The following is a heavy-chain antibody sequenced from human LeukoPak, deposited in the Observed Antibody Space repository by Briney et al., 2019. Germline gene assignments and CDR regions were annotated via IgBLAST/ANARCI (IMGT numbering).Heavy chain of an antibody. CDR2: IWYDGSNK. CDR1: GFTFSSYG. V-gene: IGHV3-33*06. Sequence: PGRPLRLSCAASGFTFSSYGMHWVRQAPGKGLEWVAVIWYDGSNKYYADSVKGRFTISRDNSKNTLYLQMNSLRAEDTAVYYCAKMIVGATIDDYWGQGTLVTVSS. D-gene: IGHD1-26*01. J-gene: IGHJ4*02. CDR3: AKMIVGATIDDY.